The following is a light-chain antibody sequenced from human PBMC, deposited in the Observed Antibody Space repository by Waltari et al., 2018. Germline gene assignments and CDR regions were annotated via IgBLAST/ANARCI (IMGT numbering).Light chain of an antibody. CDR3: QQYNSYHT. CDR1: RRISRW. Sequence: DIQMTQSPSTLSASVGDRVTITCRASRRISRWLAWYQQMPGEAPKLLIYDASTLESGVPSRFSGSGSETDFTLTISSLQPDDFGTYYCQQYNSYHTFGQGTKLEIK. J-gene: IGKJ2*01. V-gene: IGKV1-5*01. CDR2: DAS.